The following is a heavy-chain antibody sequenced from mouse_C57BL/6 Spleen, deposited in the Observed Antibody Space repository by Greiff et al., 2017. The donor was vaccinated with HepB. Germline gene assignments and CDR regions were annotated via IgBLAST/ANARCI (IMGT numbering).Heavy chain of an antibody. CDR1: GYAFSSYW. Sequence: QVHVKQSGAELVKPGASVKISCKASGYAFSSYWMNWVKQRPGKGLEWIGQIYPGDGDTNYNGKFKGKATLTADKSSSTAYMQLSSLTSEDSAVYFCARSVYYDYDGYAMDYWGQGTSVTVSS. CDR2: IYPGDGDT. CDR3: ARSVYYDYDGYAMDY. D-gene: IGHD2-4*01. V-gene: IGHV1-80*01. J-gene: IGHJ4*01.